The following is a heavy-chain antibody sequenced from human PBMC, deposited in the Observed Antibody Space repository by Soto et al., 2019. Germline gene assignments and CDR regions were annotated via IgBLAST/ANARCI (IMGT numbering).Heavy chain of an antibody. D-gene: IGHD6-25*01. CDR3: ARGSRGRLNDAFDI. CDR1: GGSISSYY. V-gene: IGHV4-59*01. J-gene: IGHJ3*02. Sequence: SETLSLTCTVSGGSISSYYWSWIRQPPGKGLEWIGYIYYSGSTNYNPSLKSRVTISVDTSKNQFSLKLSSVTAADTAVYYCARGSRGRLNDAFDIWGQGTMVTVSS. CDR2: IYYSGST.